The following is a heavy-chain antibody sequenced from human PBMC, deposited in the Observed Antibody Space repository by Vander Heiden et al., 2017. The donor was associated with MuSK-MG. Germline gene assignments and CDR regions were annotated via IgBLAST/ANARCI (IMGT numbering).Heavy chain of an antibody. CDR3: AKDWGVYWGYFFDS. Sequence: EVQLLESGGGLIQPGGSLRLSCRASEFIFSSYAMSWVRQAPGKGLEWVSSLAGSGGSTYYADSVRGRFTISRDNSKNTLFLQMNSLRAEDTAVYYCAKDWGVYWGYFFDSWGQGTLVTVSS. CDR1: EFIFSSYA. V-gene: IGHV3-23*01. CDR2: LAGSGGST. J-gene: IGHJ4*02. D-gene: IGHD2-8*02.